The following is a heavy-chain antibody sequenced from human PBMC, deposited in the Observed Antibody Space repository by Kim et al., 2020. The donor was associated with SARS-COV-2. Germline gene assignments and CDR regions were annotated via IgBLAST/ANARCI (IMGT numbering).Heavy chain of an antibody. D-gene: IGHD2-15*01. J-gene: IGHJ4*02. Sequence: SRVTISVDTSKNQFSLKLSSVTAADTAVYYCARRPCGAYCSGGRAQFVDYWGQGTLVTVSS. V-gene: IGHV4-39*01. CDR3: ARRPCGAYCSGGRAQFVDY.